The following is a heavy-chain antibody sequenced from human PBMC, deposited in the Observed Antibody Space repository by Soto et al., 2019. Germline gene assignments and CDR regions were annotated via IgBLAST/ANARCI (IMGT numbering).Heavy chain of an antibody. V-gene: IGHV3-48*01. CDR3: ARGWSYVFDY. D-gene: IGHD3-10*02. CDR1: GFSFGTYA. J-gene: IGHJ4*02. CDR2: IQVSGSPA. Sequence: GGSLRLSCVASGFSFGTYAMHWVRQAPGKGLERVSFIQVSGSPASYAESVKGRFTISRDDARNSLYLQLNSLRVDDTAVYYCARGWSYVFDYWGQGILVTVSS.